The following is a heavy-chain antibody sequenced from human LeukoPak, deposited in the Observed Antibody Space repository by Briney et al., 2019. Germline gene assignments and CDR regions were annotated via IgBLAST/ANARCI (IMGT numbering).Heavy chain of an antibody. D-gene: IGHD3-10*01. CDR3: ARQAGSYYGSGRWGYFDY. CDR2: IYRSGSA. V-gene: IGHV4-30-2*03. J-gene: IGHJ4*02. CDR1: GGSINSGGYT. Sequence: SETLSLTCAVSGGSINSGGYTWSWIRQPPGKGLEWIGYIYRSGSAFYNPSLKSRVTISVDTSKNQFSLKLSSVTAADTAVYYCARQAGSYYGSGRWGYFDYWGQGTLVTVSS.